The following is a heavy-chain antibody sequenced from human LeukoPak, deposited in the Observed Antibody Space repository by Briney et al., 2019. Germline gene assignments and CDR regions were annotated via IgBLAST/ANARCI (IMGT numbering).Heavy chain of an antibody. J-gene: IGHJ6*03. CDR2: INHSGST. CDR3: ARVGYGDYVDYYYYYMDV. Sequence: PSETLSLTCAVYGGSFSGYYWSWIRQPPGKGLEWIGEINHSGSTNYNPSLKSRVTISVDTSKDQFSLKLSSVTAADTAVYYCARVGYGDYVDYYYYYMDVWGKGTTVTISS. CDR1: GGSFSGYY. V-gene: IGHV4-34*01. D-gene: IGHD4-17*01.